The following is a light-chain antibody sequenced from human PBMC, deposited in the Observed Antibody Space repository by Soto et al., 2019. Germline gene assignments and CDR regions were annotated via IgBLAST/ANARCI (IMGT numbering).Light chain of an antibody. CDR1: QSISSW. CDR3: QQYNSYS. V-gene: IGKV1-5*01. J-gene: IGKJ3*01. CDR2: DAS. Sequence: DIQMTQSPSTLSASVGDRVTITCRASQSISSWLAWYQQKPGKAPKLLIYDASSLESGVPSRFSGSGSGTEFTLTISSLQPDDFATYCCQQYNSYSFGPGTKVDIK.